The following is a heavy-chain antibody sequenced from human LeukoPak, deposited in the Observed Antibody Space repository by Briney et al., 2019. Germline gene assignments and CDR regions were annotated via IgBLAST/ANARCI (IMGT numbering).Heavy chain of an antibody. CDR1: VFTFSTYA. Sequence: GGSLRLSCAASVFTFSTYAMNWVRQAPGKGLEWVSVISGSGTGTYYADSVKGRFIISRDNSNNPLHLQMNSLRAEDTALYYCAKGRGYCSGASCAGTAFDIWGQGTMVTVSS. V-gene: IGHV3-23*01. CDR2: ISGSGTGT. D-gene: IGHD2-15*01. CDR3: AKGRGYCSGASCAGTAFDI. J-gene: IGHJ3*02.